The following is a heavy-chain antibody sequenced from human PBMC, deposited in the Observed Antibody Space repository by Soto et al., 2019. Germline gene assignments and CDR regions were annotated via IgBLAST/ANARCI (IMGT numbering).Heavy chain of an antibody. CDR1: GGSINSGGYY. CDR2: IFYSGST. CDR3: ATSYGNAWYTY. D-gene: IGHD1-20*01. J-gene: IGHJ4*02. V-gene: IGHV4-31*03. Sequence: SETLSLTCSVSGGSINSGGYYWTWIRQHPGKGLEWIGNIFYSGSTSYNPSLKSRLTISIDTSKTHFSLKLTSVTAADTAVYYCATSYGNAWYTYWGQGTQVTVSS.